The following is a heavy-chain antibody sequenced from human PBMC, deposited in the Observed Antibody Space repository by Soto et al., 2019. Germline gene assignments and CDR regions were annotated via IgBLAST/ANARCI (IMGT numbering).Heavy chain of an antibody. V-gene: IGHV1-18*01. Sequence: ASVKVACKACGYTFTSYGISWVRQAPGQGLEWMGWISAYNGNTNYAQKLQGRVTMTTDTSTSTAYMELRSLRSDDTAVYYCARAIGSNYYYGMDVWGQGTTVTVSS. D-gene: IGHD1-26*01. CDR1: GYTFTSYG. CDR3: ARAIGSNYYYGMDV. CDR2: ISAYNGNT. J-gene: IGHJ6*02.